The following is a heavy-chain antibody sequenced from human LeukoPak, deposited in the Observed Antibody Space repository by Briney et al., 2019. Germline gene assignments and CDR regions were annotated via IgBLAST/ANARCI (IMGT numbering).Heavy chain of an antibody. V-gene: IGHV4-59*12. J-gene: IGHJ6*03. CDR3: ARDGVGAPLYYYYYYMDG. Sequence: SETLSLTCTVSGGSISSYYWSWIRQPPGKGLEWIGYIYYSGSTNYNPSLKSRVTMSVDTSKNQFSLKLSSVTAADTAVYYCARDGVGAPLYYYYYYMDGWGKGTTVTVSS. CDR1: GGSISSYY. D-gene: IGHD1-26*01. CDR2: IYYSGST.